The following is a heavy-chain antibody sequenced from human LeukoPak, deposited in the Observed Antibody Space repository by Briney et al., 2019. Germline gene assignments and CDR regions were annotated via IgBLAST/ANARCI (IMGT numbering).Heavy chain of an antibody. J-gene: IGHJ4*02. CDR2: IRTKADGYTT. V-gene: IGHV3-72*01. D-gene: IGHD3-10*01. Sequence: GGSLRLSCAASGFTFSPYYMDWVRQSPGQGPEWVGLIRTKADGYTTIYAASVKGRFTISRDDSKNSIYLQTDSLKTEDTAMYYCGDLGSAGTDHWGQGTLVTVSS. CDR1: GFTFSPYY. CDR3: GDLGSAGTDH.